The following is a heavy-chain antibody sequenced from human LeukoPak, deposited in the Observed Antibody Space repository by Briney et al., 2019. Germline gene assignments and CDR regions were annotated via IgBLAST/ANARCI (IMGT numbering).Heavy chain of an antibody. CDR3: ARGGIQVSGIDEFDY. CDR1: GFTFIDYD. Sequence: GGSLRLSCAASGFTFIDYDMHWVRQVIGKGLEWVSAIKGRFTISRENAESSSYLQMNSLRAEDTAVYYCARGGIQVSGIDEFDYWGQGTLVTVSS. V-gene: IGHV3-13*01. J-gene: IGHJ4*02. D-gene: IGHD6-19*01. CDR2: I.